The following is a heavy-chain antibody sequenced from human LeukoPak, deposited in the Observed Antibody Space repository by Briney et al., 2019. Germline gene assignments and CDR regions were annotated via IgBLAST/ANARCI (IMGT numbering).Heavy chain of an antibody. CDR2: IYYSGST. V-gene: IGHV4-59*08. CDR3: ARQQDSSGSRDAFDI. D-gene: IGHD3-22*01. Sequence: PSETLSLTCTVSGGSISSYYWSWMRQLPGKGLEWIGYIYYSGSTNYNPSLKSRVTISVDTSKNQFSLKLSSVTAADTAVYYCARQQDSSGSRDAFDIWGQGTMVTVSS. J-gene: IGHJ3*02. CDR1: GGSISSYY.